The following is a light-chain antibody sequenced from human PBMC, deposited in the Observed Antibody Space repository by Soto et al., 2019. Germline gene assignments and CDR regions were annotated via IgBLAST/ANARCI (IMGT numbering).Light chain of an antibody. CDR3: QQYDDWLRLT. Sequence: EIVMTQSPATLSVSPGERATLSCRASQSVSSNLAWYQQKPGQAPRLLIYGASTRATGLPARFSGSGSGTEFTLTISSLEPEDFAVYFCQQYDDWLRLTFGGGTKVDI. V-gene: IGKV3-15*01. J-gene: IGKJ4*01. CDR2: GAS. CDR1: QSVSSN.